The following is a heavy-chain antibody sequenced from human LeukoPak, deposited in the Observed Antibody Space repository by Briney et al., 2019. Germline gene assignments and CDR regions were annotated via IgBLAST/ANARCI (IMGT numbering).Heavy chain of an antibody. CDR3: ARCQLVVAASLCDY. V-gene: IGHV1-2*02. D-gene: IGHD2-15*01. CDR2: INPSSGGS. J-gene: IGHJ4*02. CDR1: GYSFTCYH. Sequence: ASVKVSCKAFGYSFTCYHIHWVRQAPGQGLEWMGWINPSSGGSNYAQKFQGRVTMTRDTSISTAYLDLSRLRSDDTAVYYCARCQLVVAASLCDYWGQGALVTVSS.